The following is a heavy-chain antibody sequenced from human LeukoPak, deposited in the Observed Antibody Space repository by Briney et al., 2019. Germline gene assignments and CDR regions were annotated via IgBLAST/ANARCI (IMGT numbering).Heavy chain of an antibody. J-gene: IGHJ4*02. V-gene: IGHV4-30-2*01. D-gene: IGHD3-22*01. Sequence: PSETLSLTCAVSGGSISSGGYSWSWIRQPPGKGLEWIGYIYHSGSTYYNPSLKSRVTISVDRSKNQFSLKLSSVTAADTAVYYCAREGVYDSSGYYPLDYWGQGTLVTVSS. CDR2: IYHSGST. CDR1: GGSISSGGYS. CDR3: AREGVYDSSGYYPLDY.